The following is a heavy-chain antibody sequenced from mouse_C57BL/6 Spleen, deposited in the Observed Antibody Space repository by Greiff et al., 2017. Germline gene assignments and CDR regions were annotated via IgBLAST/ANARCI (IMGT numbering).Heavy chain of an antibody. CDR3: ARRLGGRNLDV. CDR1: GYTFTNYW. Sequence: QVQLQQSGAELVRPGTSVKMSCTASGYTFTNYWFGWAKQRPGHGLVWIGDIYPDGGCTNYNEKFKGKATLTADKSSSPSYMQFSSLTSEDSAIYYGARRLGGRNLDVWGTGTTVTVSS. J-gene: IGHJ1*03. D-gene: IGHD1-2*01. CDR2: IYPDGGCT. V-gene: IGHV1-63*01.